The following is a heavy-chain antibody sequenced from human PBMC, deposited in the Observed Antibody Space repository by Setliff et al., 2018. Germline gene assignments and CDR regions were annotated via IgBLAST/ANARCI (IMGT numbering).Heavy chain of an antibody. CDR1: GYTFTGYY. CDR2: INPNSGGT. V-gene: IGHV1-2*06. J-gene: IGHJ5*02. Sequence: ASVKVSCKASGYTFTGYYMHWVRQAPGQGLEWMGRINPNSGGTNYAQKFQGRVTMTRDTSISTAYMALSRLRSDDTAVYYCARSNYDILTRNWFDPWGQGTLVTV. D-gene: IGHD3-9*01. CDR3: ARSNYDILTRNWFDP.